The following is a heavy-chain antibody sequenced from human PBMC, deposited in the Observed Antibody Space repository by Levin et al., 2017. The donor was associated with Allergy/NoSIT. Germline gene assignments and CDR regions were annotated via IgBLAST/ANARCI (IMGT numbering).Heavy chain of an antibody. Sequence: SETLSLTCTVSGGSISDDSYYWAWVRQPPGKGLEWVGSIYYDGSAYYNPSLKTRLTISVGTSKNQFSLRVNSVTAADTAVYYCAGEPNSPYYYHYGLDVWGPGTTVTVSS. V-gene: IGHV4-39*07. CDR3: AGEPNSPYYYHYGLDV. CDR1: GGSISDDSYY. CDR2: IYYDGSA. D-gene: IGHD2/OR15-2a*01. J-gene: IGHJ6*02.